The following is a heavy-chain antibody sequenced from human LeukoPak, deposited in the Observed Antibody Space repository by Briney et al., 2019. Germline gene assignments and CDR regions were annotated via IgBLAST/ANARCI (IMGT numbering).Heavy chain of an antibody. J-gene: IGHJ4*02. CDR1: GYTFTSYW. V-gene: IGHV5-51*01. D-gene: IGHD6-19*01. CDR2: IYPGDSDT. Sequence: GESLKISCKGSGYTFTSYWIGWVRQMPGKGLEWMGIIYPGDSDTRYSPSFQGQVTISADKFISTAYLQWSSLKASDTAMYYCARQQGAVAGILDYWGRGTLVTVSS. CDR3: ARQQGAVAGILDY.